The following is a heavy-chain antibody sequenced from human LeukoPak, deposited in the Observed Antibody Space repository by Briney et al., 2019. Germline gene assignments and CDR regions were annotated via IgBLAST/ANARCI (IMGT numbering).Heavy chain of an antibody. CDR1: GFTSSTAW. J-gene: IGHJ3*01. D-gene: IGHD6-13*01. V-gene: IGHV3-7*01. Sequence: GGSLRLSCAVSGFTSSTAWPTWVRQAPGKGLEWVADMRQDGSDKYYVDSVKGRFFISGDIAKNSVSLHMIRLSVEDTAVYYCVAYKFLLSWSAFDFWGRGTMVTVTS. CDR2: MRQDGSDK. CDR3: VAYKFLLSWSAFDF.